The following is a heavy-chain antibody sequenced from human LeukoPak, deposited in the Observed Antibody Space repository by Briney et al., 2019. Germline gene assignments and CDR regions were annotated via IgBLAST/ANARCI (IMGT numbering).Heavy chain of an antibody. V-gene: IGHV1-2*02. D-gene: IGHD6-13*01. J-gene: IGHJ4*02. CDR1: GYTFTGYY. Sequence: ASVKVSCKASGYTFTGYYMHWVRQAPGQGLEWMGWINPNSGGTNYAQKFQGRVTMTRDTSISTAYMELSRLRSDDTAVYYCATTKQQLVRGYFDYWGQATLVTVSS. CDR3: ATTKQQLVRGYFDY. CDR2: INPNSGGT.